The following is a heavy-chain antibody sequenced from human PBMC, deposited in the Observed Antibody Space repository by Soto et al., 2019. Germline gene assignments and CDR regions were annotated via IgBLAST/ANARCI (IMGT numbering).Heavy chain of an antibody. D-gene: IGHD3-9*01. CDR2: IDPSDSYT. CDR1: GYSFTSYW. V-gene: IGHV5-10-1*01. J-gene: IGHJ6*02. CDR3: ASNYDILTGHYGMDV. Sequence: GESLKISCNGSGYSFTSYWISWVRQMPGKGLEWMGRIDPSDSYTNYSPSFQGHVTISADKSISTAYLQWSSLKASDTAMYYCASNYDILTGHYGMDVWGQGTTVTVSS.